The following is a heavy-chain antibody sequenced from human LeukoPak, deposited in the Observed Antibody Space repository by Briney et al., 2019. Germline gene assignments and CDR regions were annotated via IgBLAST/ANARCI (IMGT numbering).Heavy chain of an antibody. Sequence: PSETLSLTCTVSGGSISSGDYYWSWIRQPPGKGLEWIGYIYYSGSTYYNPSLKSRVTISVDTSKNQFSLKLSSVTAADTAVYYCARHGISSDFNYGMDVWGQGTTVTVSS. CDR2: IYYSGST. V-gene: IGHV4-30-4*01. D-gene: IGHD6-19*01. CDR1: GGSISSGDYY. CDR3: ARHGISSDFNYGMDV. J-gene: IGHJ6*02.